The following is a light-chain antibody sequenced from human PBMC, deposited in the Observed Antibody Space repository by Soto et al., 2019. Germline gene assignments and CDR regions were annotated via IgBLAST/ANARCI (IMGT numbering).Light chain of an antibody. V-gene: IGLV2-14*01. Sequence: QSVLTQPASVSGSPGQSITISCTGTSSDVGGYNYVSWYQQHPGKAPKFMIYEVSNRPSGVSNRFSGSKSGNTASLTISGLQAEDEADYHCSSYTSSSTHWVFGGGTKVTVL. CDR2: EVS. J-gene: IGLJ3*02. CDR1: SSDVGGYNY. CDR3: SSYTSSSTHWV.